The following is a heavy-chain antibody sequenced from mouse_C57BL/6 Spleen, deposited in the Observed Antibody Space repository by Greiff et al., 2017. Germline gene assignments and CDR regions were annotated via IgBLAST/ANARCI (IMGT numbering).Heavy chain of an antibody. Sequence: QVQLQQPGAELVMPGASVKLSCKASGYTFTSYWMHWVKQRPGQGLEWIGEIDPSDSYTNYNQKFKGKSTLTVDKSSSTAYMQLSSLTSEDSAVYYWARSNYDTAGFAYWGQGTLVTVSA. J-gene: IGHJ3*01. CDR3: ARSNYDTAGFAY. D-gene: IGHD2-4*01. CDR1: GYTFTSYW. CDR2: IDPSDSYT. V-gene: IGHV1-69*01.